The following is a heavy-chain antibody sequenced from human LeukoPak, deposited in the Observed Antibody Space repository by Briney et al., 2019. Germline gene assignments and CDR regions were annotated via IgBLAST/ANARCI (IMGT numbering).Heavy chain of an antibody. D-gene: IGHD6-19*01. J-gene: IGHJ4*02. CDR2: IGAYNGNT. CDR1: GYTFSNYG. Sequence: ASVKASCKASGYTFSNYGISWVRQAPGQGPEWMGWIGAYNGNTNYAQKLQGRVTMTTDTSTSTAYMELRSLRSEDTAVYYCARGREVVAVAIHWGQGTLVTVSS. V-gene: IGHV1-18*01. CDR3: ARGREVVAVAIH.